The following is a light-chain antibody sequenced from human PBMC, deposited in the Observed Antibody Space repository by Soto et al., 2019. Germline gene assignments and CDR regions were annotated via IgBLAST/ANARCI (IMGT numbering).Light chain of an antibody. J-gene: IGLJ2*01. Sequence: QSVLTQPPSVSGAPGQRVTISCTGSSSNIGAGIDVHWYQKFPGTAPKLLIYANTNRPSGVPDRFSGSKSGASASLAITGLQAEDEADYYCQSYDNSLSGPVFCGGTKLTVL. CDR1: SSNIGAGID. CDR2: ANT. V-gene: IGLV1-40*01. CDR3: QSYDNSLSGPV.